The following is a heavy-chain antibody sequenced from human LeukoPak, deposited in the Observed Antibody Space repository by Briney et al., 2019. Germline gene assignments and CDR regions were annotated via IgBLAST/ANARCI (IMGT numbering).Heavy chain of an antibody. CDR3: TTDLGATMIRGVIVS. D-gene: IGHD3-10*01. CDR2: IKSKGDGETT. Sequence: PGGSLRLSCAASGFTFTNAWMTWVRQASGKGLEWVGRIKSKGDGETTDYAAFVKGRFSMSRDDSRATMYLQMYSLEAEDTAVYYCTTDLGATMIRGVIVSWGQGALVTVSS. CDR1: GFTFTNAW. J-gene: IGHJ4*02. V-gene: IGHV3-15*05.